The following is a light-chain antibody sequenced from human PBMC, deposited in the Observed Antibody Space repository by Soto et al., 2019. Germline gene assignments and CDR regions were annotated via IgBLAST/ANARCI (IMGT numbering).Light chain of an antibody. CDR1: QSVSSSS. V-gene: IGKV3-20*01. Sequence: ETGLKQSPGTLSLYTGERATLSCRAIQSVSSSSLAWYQQRPGQAPRLLIYGTSSRATGIPDRFSGSGSGTDFTLTISRLEPEDFAVYFCQRYGSSPLITFGQGTRLAI. CDR3: QRYGSSPLIT. J-gene: IGKJ5*01. CDR2: GTS.